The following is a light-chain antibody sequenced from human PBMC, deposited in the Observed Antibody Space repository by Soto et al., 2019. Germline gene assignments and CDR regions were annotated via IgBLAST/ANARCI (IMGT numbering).Light chain of an antibody. CDR3: QQDGISPLFT. CDR1: QSVNSNY. J-gene: IGKJ3*01. CDR2: GAS. V-gene: IGKV3-20*01. Sequence: EIVLTQSPGTLSLSPGERATLSCRASQSVNSNYLAWYQQKPGQAPRLLIYGASSRATGIADRFSGSGSGTDFTLTISRLEPEDFAVYYCQQDGISPLFTFGPGTKVDIK.